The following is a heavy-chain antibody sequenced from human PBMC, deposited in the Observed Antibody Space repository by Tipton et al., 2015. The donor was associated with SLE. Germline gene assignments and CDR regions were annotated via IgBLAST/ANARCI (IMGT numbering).Heavy chain of an antibody. CDR2: ISYDGSNK. CDR3: GRGGASSSWGDY. Sequence: SLRLSCAASGFTFSSYAMHWVRQAPGKGLEWVAVISYDGSNKYYADSVKGRFTISRDNSKNTLYLQMNSLRAEDTAVYYCGRGGASSSWGDYGGQGTLVTVSS. D-gene: IGHD6-13*01. V-gene: IGHV3-30*04. CDR1: GFTFSSYA. J-gene: IGHJ4*02.